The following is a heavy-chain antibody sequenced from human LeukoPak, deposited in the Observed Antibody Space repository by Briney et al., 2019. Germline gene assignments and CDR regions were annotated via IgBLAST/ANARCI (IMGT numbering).Heavy chain of an antibody. CDR3: AKGADILTDTDYYFDY. D-gene: IGHD3-9*01. Sequence: GGSLRLSCAASGFTFSSYGMPWVRQAPGKGLEWVAVISYDGSNKYYADSVKGRFTISRDDSKNTLYLQMNSLRAEDTAVYYCAKGADILTDTDYYFDYWGQGALVTVSS. J-gene: IGHJ4*02. V-gene: IGHV3-30*18. CDR1: GFTFSSYG. CDR2: ISYDGSNK.